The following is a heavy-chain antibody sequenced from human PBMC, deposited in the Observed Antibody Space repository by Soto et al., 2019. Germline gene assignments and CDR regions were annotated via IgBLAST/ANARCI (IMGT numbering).Heavy chain of an antibody. CDR1: GFTFSSYG. Sequence: QVQLVESGGGVVQPGRSLRLSCAASGFTFSSYGMHWVRQAPGKGLEWVAVISYDGSNKYYADSVKGRFTISRDNSKNTLYMQMNSLRAEDTAVYYCAKDVESGAVAGPFDYWGQGTLVTVSS. J-gene: IGHJ4*02. D-gene: IGHD6-19*01. CDR2: ISYDGSNK. CDR3: AKDVESGAVAGPFDY. V-gene: IGHV3-30*18.